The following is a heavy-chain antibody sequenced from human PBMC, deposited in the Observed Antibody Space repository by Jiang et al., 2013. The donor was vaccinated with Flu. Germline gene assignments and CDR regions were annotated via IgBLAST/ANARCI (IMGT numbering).Heavy chain of an antibody. CDR3: ARVGEASDTSGYCDY. CDR2: INTNTGNP. J-gene: IGHJ4*02. V-gene: IGHV7-4-1*02. CDR1: GYTFTSYA. Sequence: SELKKPGASVKVSCKASGYTFTSYAVNWVRQAPGQGLEWMGWINTNTGNPTFAQGFTGRFVFSLDTSISTAYLQITSLKAEDTAVYYCARVGEASDTSGYCDYWGQGTLVTVSS. D-gene: IGHD3-22*01.